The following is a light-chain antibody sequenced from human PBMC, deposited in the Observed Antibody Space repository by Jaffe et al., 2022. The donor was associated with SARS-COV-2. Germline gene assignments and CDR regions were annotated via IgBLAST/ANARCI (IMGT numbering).Light chain of an antibody. CDR1: QSISSY. J-gene: IGKJ4*01. Sequence: DIQMTQSPSSLSASVGDRVSITCRTSQSISSYLNWYQQKPGKAPELLIYEASTLQSGVPSRFSGSGSGTDFTLTISSLQPEDFATYFCQQTYSTPPLTFGGGTKVEIK. V-gene: IGKV1-39*01. CDR2: EAS. CDR3: QQTYSTPPLT.